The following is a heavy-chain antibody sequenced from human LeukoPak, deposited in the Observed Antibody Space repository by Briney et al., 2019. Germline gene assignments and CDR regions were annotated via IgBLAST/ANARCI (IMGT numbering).Heavy chain of an antibody. CDR2: VYYSGIT. CDR3: ARGLNNRKSGRRFDVFEI. CDR1: GGSISTYY. Sequence: SETLSLTCTVSGGSISTYYWSWIRQPPGKGLEWIGYVYYSGITNYNPSLKSRVTISADTSKNQFSLRLSSVTAADTAVYYCARGLNNRKSGRRFDVFEIWGQGTMVTVSS. J-gene: IGHJ3*02. V-gene: IGHV4-59*01. D-gene: IGHD3-3*01.